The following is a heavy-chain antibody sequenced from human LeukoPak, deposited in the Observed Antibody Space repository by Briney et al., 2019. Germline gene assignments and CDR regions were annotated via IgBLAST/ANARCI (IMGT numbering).Heavy chain of an antibody. CDR2: IHTSGST. Sequence: TPSETLSLTSTVSGDSISSYYWSWIRQSAGKGLEWIGRIHTSGSTNYSPSLKSRVTMSIDTSKTQFSLKVNSVTAADTGVYYCARAPEFSSGWLLDYWGQGSLVTVSS. J-gene: IGHJ4*02. CDR1: GDSISSYY. CDR3: ARAPEFSSGWLLDY. D-gene: IGHD6-19*01. V-gene: IGHV4-4*07.